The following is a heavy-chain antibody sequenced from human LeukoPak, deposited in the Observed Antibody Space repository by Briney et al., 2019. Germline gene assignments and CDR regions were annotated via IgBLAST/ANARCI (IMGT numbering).Heavy chain of an antibody. CDR3: ARVGGYSSGWYDY. J-gene: IGHJ4*02. D-gene: IGHD6-19*01. Sequence: SETLSLTCSVSGGSVASRAYCWSWIRQPPGKGLEWIGYIYYSGSTNYNPSLKSRVTISVDTSKNQFSLKLSSVTAVDTAVYYCARVGGYSSGWYDYWGQGTLVTVSS. V-gene: IGHV4-61*08. CDR2: IYYSGST. CDR1: GGSVASRAYC.